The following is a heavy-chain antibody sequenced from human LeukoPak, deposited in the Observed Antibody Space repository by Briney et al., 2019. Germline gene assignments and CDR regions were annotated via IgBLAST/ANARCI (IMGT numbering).Heavy chain of an antibody. CDR2: INHSGST. CDR1: GGSFSGYY. D-gene: IGHD3-3*01. CDR3: ARGREYDFWSGYRRYFDY. V-gene: IGHV4-34*01. J-gene: IGHJ4*02. Sequence: PSETLSLTCAVYGGSFSGYYWSWIRQPPGKGLEWIGEINHSGSTNYNPSLKSRVTISVDTSKNQFSLKLSSVTAADTAVYYCARGREYDFWSGYRRYFDYCGQGTLVTVSS.